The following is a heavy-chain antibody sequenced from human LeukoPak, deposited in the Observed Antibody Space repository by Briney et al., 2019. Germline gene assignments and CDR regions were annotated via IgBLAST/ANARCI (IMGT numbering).Heavy chain of an antibody. V-gene: IGHV3-23*01. CDR2: IIPSGHTT. Sequence: GGSVRLSCVASGFTFSSHGMNWVRQAPGKGLEWVSGIIPSGHTTYYADSVRGRFTISRDNSRNTVYLQMNSLRAEDTAVYYCAKDDRWLQFCCWGQGTLVTVSA. J-gene: IGHJ4*02. D-gene: IGHD5-24*01. CDR1: GFTFSSHG. CDR3: AKDDRWLQFCC.